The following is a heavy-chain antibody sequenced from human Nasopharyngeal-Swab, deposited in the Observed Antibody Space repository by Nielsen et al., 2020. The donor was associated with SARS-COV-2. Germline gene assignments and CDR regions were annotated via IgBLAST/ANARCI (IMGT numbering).Heavy chain of an antibody. V-gene: IGHV5-10-1*01. D-gene: IGHD4-11*01. CDR3: ARRLHLRRGPGYYYYYMDV. J-gene: IGHJ6*03. Sequence: GESLKISCKGSGYSFTSYWISWVRQMPGKGLEWMGRIDPSDSYTNYSPSFQGHVTISADKSISTAYLQWSSLKASDTAMYYCARRLHLRRGPGYYYYYMDVWGKGTTVTVSS. CDR1: GYSFTSYW. CDR2: IDPSDSYT.